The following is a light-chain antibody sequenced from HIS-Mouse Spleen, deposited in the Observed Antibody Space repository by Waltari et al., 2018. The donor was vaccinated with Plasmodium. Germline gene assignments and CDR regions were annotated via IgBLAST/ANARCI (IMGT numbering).Light chain of an antibody. V-gene: IGKV3-15*01. CDR3: QQYNNWSFT. Sequence: EIVMTQSPATLSVSPGERATLSCRASQRVSSNLAWYQQKPGQAPRLLSYGASTRATGIPARFSGSGSGTEFTLTISSLQSEDFAVYDCQQYNNWSFTFGPGTKVDIK. CDR1: QRVSSN. CDR2: GAS. J-gene: IGKJ3*01.